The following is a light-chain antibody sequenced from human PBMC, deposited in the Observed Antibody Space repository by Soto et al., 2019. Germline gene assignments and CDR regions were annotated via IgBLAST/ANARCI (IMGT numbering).Light chain of an antibody. V-gene: IGLV1-44*01. CDR3: AAWDGSLNGYV. CDR1: SSNIGSNA. CDR2: SNH. J-gene: IGLJ1*01. Sequence: QAVVTQPPSASGTPGQTVNISCSGSSSNIGSNAVSWYQQLPGTAPKLLIYSNHQRPSGVPDRFSGAKSGTSASLAMSGRQSEDEADYYCAAWDGSLNGYVFGTGTKVTVL.